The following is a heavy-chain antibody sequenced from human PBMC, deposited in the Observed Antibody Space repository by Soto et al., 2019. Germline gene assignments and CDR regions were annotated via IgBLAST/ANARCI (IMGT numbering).Heavy chain of an antibody. J-gene: IGHJ4*02. Sequence: QVQLEESGGNVVQPGRSLRLSCAASGFSFSDYGMHWVRQAPGKGLESVALLSYDGDKEYYADSVKGRFTISRDNSKNTVFLQMNSLRPEDTAVYDCGKDLMGEQWLGVMHYWGQGTLVTVSS. CDR2: LSYDGDKE. CDR1: GFSFSDYG. CDR3: GKDLMGEQWLGVMHY. D-gene: IGHD6-19*01. V-gene: IGHV3-30*18.